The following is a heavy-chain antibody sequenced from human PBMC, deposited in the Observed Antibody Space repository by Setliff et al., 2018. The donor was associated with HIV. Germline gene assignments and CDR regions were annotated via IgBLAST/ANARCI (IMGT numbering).Heavy chain of an antibody. D-gene: IGHD5-18*01. Sequence: KVSCKASGGTFNNYAISWVRQAPGQGLEWMGGIIPILGTTNYAQKIQGRVKFSADESTGTAYMDLTRLRVDDTAIYYCARGTWMQARWWFDSWGQGTQVTVSS. CDR3: ARGTWMQARWWFDS. J-gene: IGHJ5*01. CDR2: IIPILGTT. V-gene: IGHV1-69*01. CDR1: GGTFNNYA.